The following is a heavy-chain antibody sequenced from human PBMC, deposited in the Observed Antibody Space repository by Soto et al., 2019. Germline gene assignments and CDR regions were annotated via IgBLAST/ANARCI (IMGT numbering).Heavy chain of an antibody. D-gene: IGHD3-16*02. J-gene: IGHJ4*02. CDR1: GFTFSSYA. Sequence: GGSLRLSCAASGFTFSSYAMSWVRQAPGKGLEWVSAISGSGGSTYYADSVKGRFTISRDNSKNTLYLQMNSLRAEDTAVYYCAKDLSGSWGSYRYSTYWGQGTLVTVSS. CDR3: AKDLSGSWGSYRYSTY. CDR2: ISGSGGST. V-gene: IGHV3-23*01.